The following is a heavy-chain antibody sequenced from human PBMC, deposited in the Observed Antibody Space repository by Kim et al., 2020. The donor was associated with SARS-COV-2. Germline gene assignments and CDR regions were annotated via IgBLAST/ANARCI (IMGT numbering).Heavy chain of an antibody. D-gene: IGHD3-22*01. Sequence: GGSLRLSCTASGFTFGDYAMSWFRQAPGKGLEWVGFIRSKAYGGTTEYAASVKGRFTISRDDSKSIAYLQMNSLKTEDTAVYYCLGYYDSSGYLDYYYGMDVWGQGTTVTVSS. V-gene: IGHV3-49*03. J-gene: IGHJ6*02. CDR3: LGYYDSSGYLDYYYGMDV. CDR1: GFTFGDYA. CDR2: IRSKAYGGTT.